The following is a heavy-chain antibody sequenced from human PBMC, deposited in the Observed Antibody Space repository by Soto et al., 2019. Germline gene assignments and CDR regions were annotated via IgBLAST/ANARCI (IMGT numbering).Heavy chain of an antibody. Sequence: ASVKVSCKASGYTFTGYYMHWVRQAPGQGLEWMGWINPNSGDTNYAQKFQGRVTMTRDTSMSTAYMELSSLRSDDTVVYYCARSDSGSFDAFDIWGQGTMVTVSS. J-gene: IGHJ3*02. CDR3: ARSDSGSFDAFDI. V-gene: IGHV1-2*02. CDR2: INPNSGDT. CDR1: GYTFTGYY. D-gene: IGHD1-26*01.